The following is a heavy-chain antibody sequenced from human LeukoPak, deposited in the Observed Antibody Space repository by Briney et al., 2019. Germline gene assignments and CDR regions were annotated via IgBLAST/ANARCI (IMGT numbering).Heavy chain of an antibody. J-gene: IGHJ5*02. Sequence: TGGSLRLSCAASGFTFSSYSMNWVRQAPGKGLEWVSSISSSSSYIYYADSVKGRFTISRDNAKNSLYLQMNSLRAEDTAVYYCARSRGPLWFGELLGWFDPWGQGTLVTVSS. D-gene: IGHD3-10*01. CDR1: GFTFSSYS. CDR3: ARSRGPLWFGELLGWFDP. CDR2: ISSSSSYI. V-gene: IGHV3-21*01.